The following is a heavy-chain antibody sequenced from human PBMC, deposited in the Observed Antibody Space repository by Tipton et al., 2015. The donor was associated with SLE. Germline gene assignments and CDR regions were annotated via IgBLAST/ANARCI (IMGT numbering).Heavy chain of an antibody. CDR2: ISWNSGSI. J-gene: IGHJ4*02. V-gene: IGHV3-9*01. CDR1: TVTFDEYA. CDR3: ARSEYSSGLIDY. Sequence: SLRLSCAASTVTFDEYAMHWVRQVPGKGLEWVSGISWNSGSIGYADSVKSRVTMSVDTSKNQFSLKLSSVTAADTAVYYCARSEYSSGLIDYWGQGTLVTVSS. D-gene: IGHD6-19*01.